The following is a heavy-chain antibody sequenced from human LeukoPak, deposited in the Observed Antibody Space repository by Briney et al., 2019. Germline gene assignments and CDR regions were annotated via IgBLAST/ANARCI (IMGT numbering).Heavy chain of an antibody. J-gene: IGHJ4*02. Sequence: GASVKVSCKASGYTFTSYAIHWVRQAPGQSLEWMGWINAGNADTKYSQKFQGRVTITRDTSAITAYMELSSLRSEDTAVYYCARGSSYSSSWYGTYYFDYWGQGTLVTVSS. CDR2: INAGNADT. CDR3: ARGSSYSSSWYGTYYFDY. V-gene: IGHV1-3*01. CDR1: GYTFTSYA. D-gene: IGHD6-13*01.